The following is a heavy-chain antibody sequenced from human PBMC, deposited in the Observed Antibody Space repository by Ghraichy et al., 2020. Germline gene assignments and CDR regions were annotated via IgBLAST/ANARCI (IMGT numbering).Heavy chain of an antibody. CDR3: ARDIWGARYGLGSFDP. CDR2: ISTDNGNT. V-gene: IGHV1-18*04. J-gene: IGHJ5*02. D-gene: IGHD3-10*01. Sequence: SVKVSCKASGYTFTSYDISWVRQAPGQGLEWMRWISTDNGNTSYAQNLQGRVSMTTDTSTYTAYMELRSLRSDDTAVYYCARDIWGARYGLGSFDPWGQGTLVTVSS. CDR1: GYTFTSYD.